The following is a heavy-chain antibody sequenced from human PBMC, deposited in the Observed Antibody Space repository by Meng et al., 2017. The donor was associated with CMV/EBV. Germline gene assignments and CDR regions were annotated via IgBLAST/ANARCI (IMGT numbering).Heavy chain of an antibody. CDR3: ARVMGPNRTPYYFDY. CDR1: GGSISSGDYC. J-gene: IGHJ4*02. V-gene: IGHV4-30-4*08. Sequence: QVHLQGSGPGLVQPPQTLSRTCTVSGGSISSGDYCWSWIRQPPGKGLEWIGYIYYSGSTYYNPSLKSRVTISVDTSKNQFSLKLSSVTAADTAVYYCARVMGPNRTPYYFDYWGQGTLVTVSS. CDR2: IYYSGST. D-gene: IGHD1-14*01.